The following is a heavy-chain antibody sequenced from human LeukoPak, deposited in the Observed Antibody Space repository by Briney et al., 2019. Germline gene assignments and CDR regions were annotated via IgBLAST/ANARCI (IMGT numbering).Heavy chain of an antibody. D-gene: IGHD3-16*02. J-gene: IGHJ6*03. CDR1: GFTFSSYS. V-gene: IGHV3-20*04. Sequence: GGSLRLSCAASGFTFSSYSMNWVRQAPGKGLEWVSGINWNGGSTGYADSVKGRFTISRDNAKNSLYLQMNSLRAEDTALYYCARDNGDYFYYYMDVWGKGTTVTVSS. CDR3: ARDNGDYFYYYMDV. CDR2: INWNGGST.